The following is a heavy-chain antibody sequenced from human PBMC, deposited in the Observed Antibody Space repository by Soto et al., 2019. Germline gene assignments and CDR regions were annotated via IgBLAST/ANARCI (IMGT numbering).Heavy chain of an antibody. V-gene: IGHV3-30-3*01. J-gene: IGHJ6*02. CDR2: ISYDGSNK. D-gene: IGHD3-10*01. Sequence: GGSLRLSCAASGFTFSSYAMHWVRQAPGKGLEWVAVISYDGSNKYYADSVKGRFTISRDNSKNTLYLQMNSLRAEDTAVYYCARDGGAFGEFSPQLEYYYYYGMDVWGQGTTVTVSS. CDR3: ARDGGAFGEFSPQLEYYYYYGMDV. CDR1: GFTFSSYA.